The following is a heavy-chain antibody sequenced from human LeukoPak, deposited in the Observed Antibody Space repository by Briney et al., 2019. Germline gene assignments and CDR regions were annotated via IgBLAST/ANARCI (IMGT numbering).Heavy chain of an antibody. Sequence: SETLSLTCTVSGGSISSYYWSWIRQPPGKGLEWIGYIYYSGSINYNPSLKSRVTISVDTSKNQFSLKLSSMTAADTAVYYCARLSSGYRLWGQGTLVTVSS. D-gene: IGHD3-22*01. V-gene: IGHV4-59*01. CDR1: GGSISSYY. CDR2: IYYSGSI. CDR3: ARLSSGYRL. J-gene: IGHJ4*02.